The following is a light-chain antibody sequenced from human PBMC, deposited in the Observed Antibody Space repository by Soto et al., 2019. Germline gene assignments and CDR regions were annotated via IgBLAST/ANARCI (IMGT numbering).Light chain of an antibody. J-gene: IGLJ1*01. CDR2: EGT. CDR3: CSYAGSATYV. Sequence: QSALTQPASVSGSPGQSLTISCTGNTTDVGSYNLVSWYQHHPGKAPKLIIYEGTKRPSGVSYRFSGSKSGTSASLTISGLQAEDEADYFCCSYAGSATYVFGTGTKLTVL. V-gene: IGLV2-23*01. CDR1: TTDVGSYNL.